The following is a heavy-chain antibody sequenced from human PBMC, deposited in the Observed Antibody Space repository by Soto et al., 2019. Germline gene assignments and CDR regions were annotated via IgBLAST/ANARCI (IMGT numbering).Heavy chain of an antibody. CDR1: GGSVSSNSYS. Sequence: SETLSLTCTVSGGSVSSNSYSWGWIRQSPGKGLEWIGTIYSSENTYYNPSLLSRVTISVDTSKNEFSLRLSSVTAADTAVYYCARLNGYCVSTNWHRYYGMDVRGQATTVTVS. V-gene: IGHV4-39*01. D-gene: IGHD2-2*03. CDR2: IYSSENT. CDR3: ARLNGYCVSTNWHRYYGMDV. J-gene: IGHJ6*02.